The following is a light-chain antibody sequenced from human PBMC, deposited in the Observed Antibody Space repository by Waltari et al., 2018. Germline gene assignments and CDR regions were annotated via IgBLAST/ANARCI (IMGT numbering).Light chain of an antibody. J-gene: IGKJ1*01. CDR2: KAS. Sequence: DIQMTQSPSTLSASVGDRVTITCRASQSISRWLVWYQQKPGKAPKLLIYKASSLESGVQSRFSGSGSGTEFTLTISSLQPDDFATYFCHQYNTYWWTFGQGTKVEIK. CDR1: QSISRW. CDR3: HQYNTYWWT. V-gene: IGKV1-5*03.